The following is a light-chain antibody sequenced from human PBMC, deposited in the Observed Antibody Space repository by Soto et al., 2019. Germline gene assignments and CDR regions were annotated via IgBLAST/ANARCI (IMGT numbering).Light chain of an antibody. J-gene: IGKJ4*01. CDR2: DAS. CDR3: QQYENLPLT. Sequence: DIQLAQSPSSLSASVGDRVTIPCQASQDISKYLNWYQQKPGKAPKLLIYDASNSETGIPSRFSGSGSGTNFSLTITSLQPEDIATYYCQQYENLPLTFGG. CDR1: QDISKY. V-gene: IGKV1-33*01.